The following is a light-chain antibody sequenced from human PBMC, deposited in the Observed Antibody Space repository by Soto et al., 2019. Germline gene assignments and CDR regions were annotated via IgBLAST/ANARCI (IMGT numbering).Light chain of an antibody. Sequence: DIQLTQTPSTLSASVGDEFTITCRASQTMSRWLAWYQQKPGRAPKLLIYDASTLDSGLPSRFSGSGPETEFTLNISRLQPDDFATYFCHSRAFGQGTRLEIK. V-gene: IGKV1-5*01. CDR3: HSRA. CDR1: QTMSRW. CDR2: DAS. J-gene: IGKJ5*01.